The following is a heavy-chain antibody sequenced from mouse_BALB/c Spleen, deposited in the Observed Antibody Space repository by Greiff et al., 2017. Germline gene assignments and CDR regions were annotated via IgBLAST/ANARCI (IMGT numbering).Heavy chain of an antibody. J-gene: IGHJ1*01. Sequence: DLVKPGASVNLSCKASGYTFTSYWINWIKQRPGQGLEWIGRIAPGSGSTYYNEMFKGKATLTVDTSSSTAYIQLSSLSSEDSAVYFCARGGWYFDVWGAGTTVTVSS. CDR2: IAPGSGST. V-gene: IGHV1S41*01. CDR3: ARGGWYFDV. CDR1: GYTFTSYW.